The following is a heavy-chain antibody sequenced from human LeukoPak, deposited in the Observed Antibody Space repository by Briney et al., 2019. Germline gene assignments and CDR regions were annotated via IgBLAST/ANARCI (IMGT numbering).Heavy chain of an antibody. J-gene: IGHJ4*02. V-gene: IGHV1-69*13. CDR3: ARYSYSSYYFDY. Sequence: ASVKVSCKASGGTFSSYAISWVRQAPGQGLEWMGGIIPIFGTANYAQKFQGRVTITADESTSTAYMELSSLRSEDTAVYYCARYSYSSYYFDYWGQGTLVTVSS. CDR2: IIPIFGTA. CDR1: GGTFSSYA. D-gene: IGHD5-18*01.